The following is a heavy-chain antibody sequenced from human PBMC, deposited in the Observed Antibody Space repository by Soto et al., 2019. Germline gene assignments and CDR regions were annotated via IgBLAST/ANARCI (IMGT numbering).Heavy chain of an antibody. V-gene: IGHV3-66*01. D-gene: IGHD6-6*01. J-gene: IGHJ4*02. Sequence: DVQLVESGGGLVQPGGSLKLSCSFSGFTAGSTYMGWARRAPGKGLEWVSIVYRGGSTSYADSGKGKFTISRDNSKNTLYLQMNSLRAEDTGVYYCAREVGPYSSSSDGPFDYWGQGTLVTVSS. CDR3: AREVGPYSSSSDGPFDY. CDR2: VYRGGST. CDR1: GFTAGSTY.